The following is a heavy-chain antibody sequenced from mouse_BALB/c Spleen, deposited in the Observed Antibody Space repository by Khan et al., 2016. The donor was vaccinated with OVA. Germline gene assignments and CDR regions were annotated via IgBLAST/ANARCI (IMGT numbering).Heavy chain of an antibody. V-gene: IGHV1-7*01. Sequence: QVQLQQSGAELANPGASVKMSCKASGYTFTTYWMHWVKQRPGQGLDWIGYINPSTGYTEYNQKFKDKATLTADKSSSTAYMQLNSLTSEDSSVYYCARRGVYGIFAYWGQGTLVTVSA. J-gene: IGHJ3*01. CDR2: INPSTGYT. D-gene: IGHD2-1*01. CDR3: ARRGVYGIFAY. CDR1: GYTFTTYW.